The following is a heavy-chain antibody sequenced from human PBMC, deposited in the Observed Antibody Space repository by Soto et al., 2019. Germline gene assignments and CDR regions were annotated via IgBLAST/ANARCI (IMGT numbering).Heavy chain of an antibody. CDR1: GYSFTIYC. D-gene: IGHD1-26*01. CDR3: ASPLYSGSYSYGMDV. CDR2: IDTSASYT. Sequence: GESLKISCQGSGYSFTIYCISWGLQMPGKGLEWMGRIDTSASYTNYSPSFQGHVTISADKSISTAYLQWSSLKASETAMYYCASPLYSGSYSYGMDVWGQGTTVTVSS. J-gene: IGHJ6*02. V-gene: IGHV5-10-1*01.